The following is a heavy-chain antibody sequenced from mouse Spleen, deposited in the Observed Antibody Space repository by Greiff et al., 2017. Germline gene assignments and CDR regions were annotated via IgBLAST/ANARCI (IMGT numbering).Heavy chain of an antibody. CDR3: AREATMITTRVYAMDY. Sequence: QVQLKEPGAELVRPGSSVKLSCKASGYTFTSYWMHWVKQRPIQGLEWIGNIYPSDSETHYNQKFKDKATLTVDKSSSTAYMQLSSLTSEDSAVYYCAREATMITTRVYAMDYWGQGTSVTVSS. D-gene: IGHD2-4*01. CDR1: GYTFTSYW. CDR2: IYPSDSET. V-gene: IGHV1-52*01. J-gene: IGHJ4*01.